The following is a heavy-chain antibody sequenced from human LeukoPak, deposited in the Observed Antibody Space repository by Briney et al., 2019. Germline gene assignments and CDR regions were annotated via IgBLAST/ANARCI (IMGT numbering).Heavy chain of an antibody. Sequence: ASVKVSCKASGYTFTGYYMHWVRQAPGQGLEWMGWINPNSGGTNYAQKFQGRVTMTRDTSISTAYMELRSLRSDDTAVYYCARDWFRGVFDYWGQGTLVTVSS. V-gene: IGHV1-2*02. CDR1: GYTFTGYY. D-gene: IGHD3-10*01. J-gene: IGHJ4*02. CDR2: INPNSGGT. CDR3: ARDWFRGVFDY.